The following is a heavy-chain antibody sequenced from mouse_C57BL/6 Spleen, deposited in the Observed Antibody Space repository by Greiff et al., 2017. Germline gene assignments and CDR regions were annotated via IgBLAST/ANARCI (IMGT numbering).Heavy chain of an antibody. CDR2: IDPETGGT. CDR3: TRRFAITTVVDYYAMDY. V-gene: IGHV1-15*01. Sequence: QVQLQQSGAELVRPGASVTLSCKASGYTFTDYEMHWVKQTPVHGLEWIGAIDPETGGTAYNQKFKGKAILTADKSSSTAYMELRSLTSEDSAVYYCTRRFAITTVVDYYAMDYWGQGTSVTVSS. J-gene: IGHJ4*01. D-gene: IGHD1-1*01. CDR1: GYTFTDYE.